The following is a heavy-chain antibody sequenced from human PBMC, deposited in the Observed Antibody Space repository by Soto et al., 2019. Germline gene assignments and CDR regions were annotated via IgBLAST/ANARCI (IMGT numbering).Heavy chain of an antibody. CDR3: AGDLLVIRGARRSGY. V-gene: IGHV1-18*01. D-gene: IGHD1-26*01. J-gene: IGHJ4*02. CDR1: GYTFTSSG. CDR2: ISADNGNT. Sequence: QVQLMQSGAEVKKPGASVKVSCKASGYTFTSSGIRWVRQAPGQGLEWMGWISADNGNTNYAQTFQGRVTMTTDTSTSTAYMELRSLRSDDTAVYYCAGDLLVIRGARRSGYWGQGTLVTVSS.